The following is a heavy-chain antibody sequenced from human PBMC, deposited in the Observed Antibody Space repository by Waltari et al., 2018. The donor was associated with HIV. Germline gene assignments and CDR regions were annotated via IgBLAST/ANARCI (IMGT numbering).Heavy chain of an antibody. CDR3: ARDRRGRRDGYNYYFDY. V-gene: IGHV4-61*01. CDR1: GGSVGSDTYY. D-gene: IGHD5-12*01. CDR2: IYYTGST. Sequence: QVQLQESGPGLVKPSETLSLTCTVSGGSVGSDTYYWTWIRQPPGKGLEWIGYIYYTGSTSYNPSLKSRVTISVDTSNNQFSLKLSSVTAADTAVYYCARDRRGRRDGYNYYFDYWGQGTLVTVSS. J-gene: IGHJ4*02.